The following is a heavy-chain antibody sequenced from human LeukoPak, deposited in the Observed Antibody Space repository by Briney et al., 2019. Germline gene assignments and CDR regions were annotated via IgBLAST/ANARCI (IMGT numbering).Heavy chain of an antibody. D-gene: IGHD3-10*02. CDR2: INAGNGNT. J-gene: IGHJ6*02. CDR1: GYTFTSYA. V-gene: IGHV1-3*01. CDR3: ARVFGVDYYYGMDV. Sequence: GGSLRLSCAASGYTFTSYAMHWVRQAPGQRLEWMGWINAGNGNTKYSQKFQGRVTITRDTSASTAYMELSSLRSEDTAVYYCARVFGVDYYYGMDVWGQGTTVTVSS.